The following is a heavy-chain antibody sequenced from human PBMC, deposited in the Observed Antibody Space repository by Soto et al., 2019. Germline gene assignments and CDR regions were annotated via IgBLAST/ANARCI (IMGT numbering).Heavy chain of an antibody. V-gene: IGHV3-9*01. D-gene: IGHD6-13*01. CDR3: AKGTSRYSSSWYYFQH. CDR2: ISWNSGSI. CDR1: GFTFDDYA. J-gene: IGHJ1*01. Sequence: GGSLRLSCAASGFTFDDYAMHWVRQAPGKGLEWVSGISWNSGSIGYADSVKGRFTISRDNAKNSLYLQMNSLRAEDTALYYCAKGTSRYSSSWYYFQHWGQGTLVTVSS.